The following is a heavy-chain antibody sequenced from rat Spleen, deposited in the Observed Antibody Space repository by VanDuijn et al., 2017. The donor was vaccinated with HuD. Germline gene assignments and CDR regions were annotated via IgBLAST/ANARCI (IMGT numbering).Heavy chain of an antibody. CDR3: ARAYYNSGDYVMDA. J-gene: IGHJ4*01. Sequence: EVQLQESGPGPVEVSESLSLTCSVTGHSITSSYRWNWIRKFPGNKLEWMGYINNAGSTNNNPSLKSRISMTRDTSKNQLFLQVNSVTTEDTATYYCARAYYNSGDYVMDAWGQGASVTVSS. D-gene: IGHD1-1*01. CDR1: GHSITSSYR. CDR2: INNAGST. V-gene: IGHV3-3*01.